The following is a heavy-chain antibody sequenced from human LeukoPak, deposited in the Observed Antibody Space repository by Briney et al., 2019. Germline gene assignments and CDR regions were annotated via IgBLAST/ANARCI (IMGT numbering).Heavy chain of an antibody. CDR3: ARVSAAMTHWHFDL. D-gene: IGHD2-2*01. CDR2: FSRSGPYI. Sequence: KPGGSLRLSCAASGFTFSSYTMNWVRQAPGKGLEWVSSFSRSGPYIYYADSVKGRFTISRDNAKNSLYLQMNSLRAEDTAVYYRARVSAAMTHWHFDLWGRGTLVTVSS. J-gene: IGHJ2*01. CDR1: GFTFSSYT. V-gene: IGHV3-21*01.